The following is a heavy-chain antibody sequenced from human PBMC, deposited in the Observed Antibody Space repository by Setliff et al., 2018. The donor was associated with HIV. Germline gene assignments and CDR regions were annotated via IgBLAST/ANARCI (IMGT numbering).Heavy chain of an antibody. CDR3: ARVPYDCAYCYFDY. J-gene: IGHJ4*02. D-gene: IGHD2-21*01. Sequence: GASVKVSCKASGYTFTNYAMHWVRQAPGQRLEWMGWINAGNDNTKYSHKFQGRVTITRDTSASTAYMELSSLRSEDTAVHYCARVPYDCAYCYFDYWGQGTLVTVSS. V-gene: IGHV1-3*01. CDR1: GYTFTNYA. CDR2: INAGNDNT.